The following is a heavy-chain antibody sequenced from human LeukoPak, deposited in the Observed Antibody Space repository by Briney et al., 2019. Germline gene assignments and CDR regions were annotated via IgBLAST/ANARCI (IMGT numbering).Heavy chain of an antibody. V-gene: IGHV3-23*01. D-gene: IGHD6-19*01. CDR1: GFTFSSYA. J-gene: IGHJ4*02. CDR3: AKGYGYSSGWYLGLDY. CDR2: ISGSGGST. Sequence: EGSLRLSCAASGFTFSSYAMSWVRQAPGKGLEWVSGISGSGGSTYYADSVKGRFTISRDNSKNTLYLQMNSLRAEDTAVYYCAKGYGYSSGWYLGLDYWGQGTLVTVSS.